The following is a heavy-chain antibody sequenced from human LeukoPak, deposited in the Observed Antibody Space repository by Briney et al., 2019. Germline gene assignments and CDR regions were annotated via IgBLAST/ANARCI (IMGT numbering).Heavy chain of an antibody. J-gene: IGHJ6*03. CDR1: GFTFSSYA. D-gene: IGHD4-11*01. CDR2: ISYDGSNK. CDR3: ARSRLQREHRPDYYYMDV. V-gene: IGHV3-30-3*01. Sequence: GGSLRLSCAASGFTFSSYAMHWVRQAPGKGLEWVAVISYDGSNKYYADSVKGRFTISRDNSKNTLYLQMSSLRAEDTAVYYCARSRLQREHRPDYYYMDVWGKGTTVTVSS.